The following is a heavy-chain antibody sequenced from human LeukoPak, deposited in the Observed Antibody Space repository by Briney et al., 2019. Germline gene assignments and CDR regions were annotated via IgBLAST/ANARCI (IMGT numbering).Heavy chain of an antibody. CDR3: ATYRQVLLPFES. J-gene: IGHJ4*02. Sequence: GGSLRLSCAASGFTFSTFAMIWVRQPPGKGLEWVSSIFPSGGEIHYADSGRGRFTISRDNSQRTLSLQMNSLRAEDTAIYYCATYRQVLLPFESWGQGTLVTVSS. D-gene: IGHD2-8*02. CDR1: GFTFSTFA. CDR2: IFPSGGEI. V-gene: IGHV3-23*01.